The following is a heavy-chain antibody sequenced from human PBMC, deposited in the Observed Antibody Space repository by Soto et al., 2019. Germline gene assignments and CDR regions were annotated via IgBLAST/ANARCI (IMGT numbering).Heavy chain of an antibody. Sequence: GCMELACAASGFRLKNSWMHWVRQAPGEGLVWVSGLNADGSSTYYADSVKGRFTISRDSAKGAPYLQMNSLRAEDTAFYYCATVFDFWGQGTLVTVSS. V-gene: IGHV3-74*01. CDR2: LNADGSST. J-gene: IGHJ4*02. CDR1: GFRLKNSW. CDR3: ATVFDF.